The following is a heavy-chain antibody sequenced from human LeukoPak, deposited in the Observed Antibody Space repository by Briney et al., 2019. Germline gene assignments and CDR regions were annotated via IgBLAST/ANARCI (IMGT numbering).Heavy chain of an antibody. CDR2: IKSKTDGGTT. J-gene: IGHJ4*02. D-gene: IGHD5-18*01. V-gene: IGHV3-15*01. Sequence: GSLRLSCAASGFTSSNAWMSWVRRPPGKGLEWVGRIKSKTDGGTTDYAAPVKGRFTISRDDSKNTLYLQMNSLKTEDTAVYFCAHRDTSLVRVDYWGQGTLVTVSS. CDR3: AHRDTSLVRVDY. CDR1: GFTSSNAW.